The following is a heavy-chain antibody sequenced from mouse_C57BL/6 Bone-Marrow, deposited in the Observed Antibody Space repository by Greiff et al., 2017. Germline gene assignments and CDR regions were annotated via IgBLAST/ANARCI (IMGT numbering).Heavy chain of an antibody. CDR3: AIYYGSSFFAY. J-gene: IGHJ3*01. CDR1: GYTFTSYG. V-gene: IGHV1-81*01. Sequence: QVQLKESGAELARPGASVKLSCKASGYTFTSYGISWVKQRTGQGLEWIGEIYPRSGNTYYNEKFKGKATLTADKSSSTAYMELRSLTSEDSAVYFCAIYYGSSFFAYWGQGTLVTVSA. D-gene: IGHD1-1*01. CDR2: IYPRSGNT.